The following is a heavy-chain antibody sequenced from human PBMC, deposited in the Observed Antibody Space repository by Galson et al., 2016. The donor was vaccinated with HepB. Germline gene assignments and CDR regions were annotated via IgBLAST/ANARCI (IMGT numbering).Heavy chain of an antibody. J-gene: IGHJ4*02. CDR1: GGSVSSDGYY. D-gene: IGHD3-10*01. V-gene: IGHV4-61*08. CDR2: IYYSGST. Sequence: ETLSLTCTVSGGSVSSDGYYWSWIRQPPGKGLEWIGYIYYSGSTNYNPSLKSRVTISIDTSKNQFSLKLSSVTAADTAMYYCARSPSMIRGVILDSWGQGTLVTVSS. CDR3: ARSPSMIRGVILDS.